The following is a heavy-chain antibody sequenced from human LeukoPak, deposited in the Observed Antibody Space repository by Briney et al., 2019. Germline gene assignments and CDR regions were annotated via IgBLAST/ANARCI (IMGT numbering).Heavy chain of an antibody. D-gene: IGHD6-13*01. Sequence: GESLKISCKGSGYSFTSYWIGWVRQMPGKGLEWMGIIYPGDSDTRYSPSFQGQVTTSADKSISTAYLQWSSLKASDTAMYYCASRGVAAAGTDAFDTWGQGTMVTVSS. CDR2: IYPGDSDT. V-gene: IGHV5-51*01. CDR3: ASRGVAAAGTDAFDT. J-gene: IGHJ3*02. CDR1: GYSFTSYW.